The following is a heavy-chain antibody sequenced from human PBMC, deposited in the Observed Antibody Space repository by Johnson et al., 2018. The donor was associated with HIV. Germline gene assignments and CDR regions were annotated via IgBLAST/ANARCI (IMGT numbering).Heavy chain of an antibody. D-gene: IGHD6-19*01. Sequence: VESGGGLVQPGRSLILSCAASGFTFNDYAMHWVRQAPGKGLEWVSTISWDGGSTYYADSVKGRFTISRDNSKNTLYLQMNSLRAEDTAVYYCARGSGHHPGAFDIWGQGTMVTVSS. CDR2: ISWDGGST. V-gene: IGHV3-9*01. CDR3: ARGSGHHPGAFDI. CDR1: GFTFNDYA. J-gene: IGHJ3*02.